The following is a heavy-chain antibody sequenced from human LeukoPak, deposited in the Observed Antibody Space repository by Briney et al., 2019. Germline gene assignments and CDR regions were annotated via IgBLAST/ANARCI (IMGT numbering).Heavy chain of an antibody. Sequence: ASVKVSCKASGGTFVTYTISWVRQAPGQGLEWMGGIIPIFDTTNYAQTFQDRVTISTDESRSTAYMELNSLIPEDTAVYYCARAYYESSAYRHAVYFDYWGQGTLVTVSS. V-gene: IGHV1-69*05. CDR1: GGTFVTYT. D-gene: IGHD3-22*01. CDR2: IIPIFDTT. J-gene: IGHJ4*02. CDR3: ARAYYESSAYRHAVYFDY.